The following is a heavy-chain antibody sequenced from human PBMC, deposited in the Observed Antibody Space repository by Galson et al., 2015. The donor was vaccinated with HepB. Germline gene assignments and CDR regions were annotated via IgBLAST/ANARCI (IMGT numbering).Heavy chain of an antibody. CDR2: IIPIFGTA. CDR1: GGTFSSYA. CDR3: ATRDGYKSPNPDTSDYYYYGMDV. J-gene: IGHJ6*02. V-gene: IGHV1-69*13. D-gene: IGHD5-24*01. Sequence: SVKVSCKASGGTFSSYAISWVRQAPGQGLEWMGGIIPIFGTANYAQKFQGRVTITADESTSTAYMELSSLRSEDTAVYYCATRDGYKSPNPDTSDYYYYGMDVWGQGTTVTVSS.